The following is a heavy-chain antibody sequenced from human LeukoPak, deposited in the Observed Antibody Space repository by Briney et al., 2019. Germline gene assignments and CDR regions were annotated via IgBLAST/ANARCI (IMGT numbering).Heavy chain of an antibody. Sequence: PGGSLRLSCAASGFTFSSYAMSWVRQAPGKGLEWVSAISGSGGSTYYADPVKGRFTISRDNSKNTLYLQMNSLRAEDTAVYYCAKDHGPPTFVVLRYFDQANSFDYWGQGTLVTVSS. D-gene: IGHD3-9*01. V-gene: IGHV3-23*01. CDR1: GFTFSSYA. J-gene: IGHJ4*02. CDR3: AKDHGPPTFVVLRYFDQANSFDY. CDR2: ISGSGGST.